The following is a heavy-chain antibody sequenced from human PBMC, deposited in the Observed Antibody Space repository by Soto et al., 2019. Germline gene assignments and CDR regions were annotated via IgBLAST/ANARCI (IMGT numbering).Heavy chain of an antibody. D-gene: IGHD1-7*01. Sequence: SETLSLTCTVSGGSISSGDYYWSWIRQPPGKGLEWIGYIYYSGSTNYNPSLKSRVTISVDTSKNQFSLKLSSVTAADTAVYHCAREGLTGTIGLYYYYGMDVWGQGTTVTVS. CDR3: AREGLTGTIGLYYYYGMDV. J-gene: IGHJ6*02. V-gene: IGHV4-61*08. CDR1: GGSISSGDYY. CDR2: IYYSGST.